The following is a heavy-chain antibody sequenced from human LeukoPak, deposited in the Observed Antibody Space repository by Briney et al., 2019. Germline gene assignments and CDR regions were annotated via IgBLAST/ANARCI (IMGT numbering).Heavy chain of an antibody. Sequence: SETLSLTCTVSGGSISSYYWSWIRQPPGKGLEWIGYIYYSGSTNYNPSLKSRVTISVDTSKNQFSLKLSSVTAADTAVYYCARGSQDDYYYGMDVWGQGTTVTVSS. CDR2: IYYSGST. J-gene: IGHJ6*02. CDR1: GGSISSYY. V-gene: IGHV4-59*01. CDR3: ARGSQDDYYYGMDV.